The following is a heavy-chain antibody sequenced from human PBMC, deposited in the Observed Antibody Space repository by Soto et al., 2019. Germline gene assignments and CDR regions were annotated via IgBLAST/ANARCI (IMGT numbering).Heavy chain of an antibody. CDR2: ISRGGSVI. D-gene: IGHD1-26*01. V-gene: IGHV3-11*01. Sequence: QVQLVESGGDLVRPGGSLRLSCAVSGFTFSDYYMSWIRQAPGKGLEWVSYISRGGSVIYYADFVKGRFTISRDDAKNSLYLQMNSLRSEDTAVYYCASDSYCVDLGYWGQGTLVTFSS. J-gene: IGHJ4*02. CDR3: ASDSYCVDLGY. CDR1: GFTFSDYY.